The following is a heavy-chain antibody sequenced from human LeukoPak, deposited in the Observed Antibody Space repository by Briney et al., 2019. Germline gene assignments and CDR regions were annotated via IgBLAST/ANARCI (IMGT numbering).Heavy chain of an antibody. D-gene: IGHD3-16*01. CDR3: AKDDLTWSRAFDI. J-gene: IGHJ3*02. V-gene: IGHV3-30*18. Sequence: PGGSLRLSCAGSGFTFSSYGMHWVRQAPGKGLEWVAVISYDGSNKYYADSVKGRFTISRDNSKNTLYLQMNSLRAEDTAVYYCAKDDLTWSRAFDIWGQGTMVTVSS. CDR2: ISYDGSNK. CDR1: GFTFSSYG.